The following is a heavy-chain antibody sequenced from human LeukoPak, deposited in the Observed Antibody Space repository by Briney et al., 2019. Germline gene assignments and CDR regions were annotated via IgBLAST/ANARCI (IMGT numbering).Heavy chain of an antibody. J-gene: IGHJ4*02. CDR1: GGSISSYY. CDR2: IYYSGST. Sequence: PSETLSLTCTVPGGSISSYYWSWIRQPPGKGLEWIGYIYYSGSTNYNPSLKSRVTISVDTSKNQFSLKLSSVTVADTAVYYCAGVGVPRGYSYGQLDYWGQGTLVTVSS. V-gene: IGHV4-59*01. CDR3: AGVGVPRGYSYGQLDY. D-gene: IGHD5-18*01.